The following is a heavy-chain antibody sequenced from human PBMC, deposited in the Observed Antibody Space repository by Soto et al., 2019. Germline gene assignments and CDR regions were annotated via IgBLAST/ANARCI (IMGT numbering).Heavy chain of an antibody. CDR1: GFTFSDYY. Sequence: QVQLVESGGGLVKPGGSLRLSCAASGFTFSDYYMSWIRQASGKGLEWVSYITSSGSSKYYADSVKGRFTISRDNAKNSLFLQMNSLRAEDTAVYYCARVDVYGYYCGMDVWGQGTAVTVSS. J-gene: IGHJ6*02. V-gene: IGHV3-11*01. CDR3: ARVDVYGYYCGMDV. D-gene: IGHD4-17*01. CDR2: ITSSGSSK.